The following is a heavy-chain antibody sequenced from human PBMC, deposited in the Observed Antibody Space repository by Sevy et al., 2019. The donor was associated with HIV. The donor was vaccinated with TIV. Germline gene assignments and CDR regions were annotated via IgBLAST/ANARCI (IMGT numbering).Heavy chain of an antibody. CDR1: GFTFSSYA. D-gene: IGHD1-1*01. CDR2: ISYDGSNK. CDR3: ARVDNWNSPFDY. V-gene: IGHV3-30-3*01. Sequence: GGSLRLSCAASGFTFSSYAMHWVRQAPGKGLEWVAVISYDGSNKYYADSVKGRFTISRDNSKNTLYLQMNSLRAEDTDVYYCARVDNWNSPFDYWGQGTLVTVSS. J-gene: IGHJ4*02.